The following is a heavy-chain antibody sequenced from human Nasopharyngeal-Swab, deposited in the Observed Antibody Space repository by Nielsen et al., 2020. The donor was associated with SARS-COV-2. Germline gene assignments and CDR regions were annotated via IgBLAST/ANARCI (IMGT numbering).Heavy chain of an antibody. J-gene: IGHJ6*03. Sequence: ASVKVSCKASRYTFTSYDINWVRQAPGRGLEWMGWMHPNGGDTGYAQKFQGRVTMTRDTSTSTAYMELSSLTSEDTAVYYCARATGLVYYYYMDVWGKGTTVTVS. CDR1: RYTFTSYD. D-gene: IGHD3-16*01. CDR2: MHPNGGDT. V-gene: IGHV1-8*01. CDR3: ARATGLVYYYYMDV.